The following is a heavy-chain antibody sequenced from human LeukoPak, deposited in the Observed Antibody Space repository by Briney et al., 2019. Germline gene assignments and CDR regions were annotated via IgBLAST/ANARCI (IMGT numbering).Heavy chain of an antibody. D-gene: IGHD3-3*02. CDR1: GGSVSSGSYY. J-gene: IGHJ6*02. V-gene: IGHV4-61*01. CDR2: IYYSGST. Sequence: SETLSLTCTVSGGSVSSGSYYWSWIRQPPGKGLEWIGYIYYSGSTNYNPSLKSRVTISVDTSKNQFSLKLSSVTAADTAVYYCARDSSPFLEWLTGSYYYGMDVWGQGTTVTVSS. CDR3: ARDSSPFLEWLTGSYYYGMDV.